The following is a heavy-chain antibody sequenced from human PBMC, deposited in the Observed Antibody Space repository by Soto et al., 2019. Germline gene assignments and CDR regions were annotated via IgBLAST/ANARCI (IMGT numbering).Heavy chain of an antibody. V-gene: IGHV3-33*01. CDR3: ARIGSWALNFDY. CDR1: GFTFSKYH. D-gene: IGHD6-13*01. CDR2: MWNDGTNK. Sequence: QGQLVESGGGVVQPGRSLRLYCAASGFTFSKYHMHWVRQAPGRGLEWVAVMWNDGTNKYYADSVKGRFTISRDNSKNTLWLQMNSLRVEDTVVYYCARIGSWALNFDYWGQGTLVTVSS. J-gene: IGHJ4*02.